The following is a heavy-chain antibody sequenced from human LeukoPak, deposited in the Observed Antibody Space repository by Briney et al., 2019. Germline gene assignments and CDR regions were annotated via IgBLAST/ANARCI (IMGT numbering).Heavy chain of an antibody. Sequence: SETLSLTCTVSGGSISSSYHYWGWIRQPPGKGLEWIGSIYYSGSTYYNPSLKSRLTISVDTSENQFSLRLSSVTAEDTAVYYCARNIPYYGSGSHFDYWGQGTLVTVSS. J-gene: IGHJ4*02. CDR2: IYYSGST. V-gene: IGHV4-39*01. D-gene: IGHD3-10*01. CDR1: GGSISSSYHY. CDR3: ARNIPYYGSGSHFDY.